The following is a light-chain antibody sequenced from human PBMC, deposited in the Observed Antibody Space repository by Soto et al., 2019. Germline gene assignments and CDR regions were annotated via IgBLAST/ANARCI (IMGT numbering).Light chain of an antibody. CDR3: QHSYSTPRYT. Sequence: DIKMTQSPSSLSASVGDRVTITCRASQSISSYLNWYQQKPGKAPNLLIYASSSLQSGVPSRFSGSGSGTDFTLTISSLQPEDFATYYCQHSYSTPRYTFGQGTKLEIK. V-gene: IGKV1-39*01. CDR1: QSISSY. J-gene: IGKJ2*01. CDR2: ASS.